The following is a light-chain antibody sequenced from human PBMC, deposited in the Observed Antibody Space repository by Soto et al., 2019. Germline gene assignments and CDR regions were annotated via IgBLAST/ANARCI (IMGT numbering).Light chain of an antibody. CDR3: QQYANSPIT. CDR1: QPVSSNF. J-gene: IGKJ5*01. CDR2: GVS. Sequence: ELVLTQSPGTLSLSPGERATLSCRASQPVSSNFLAWYQQKPGQAPRLLIYGVSSRASGIPDRFFGSGSGTDFTLTINRLEPEEFAVYYCQQYANSPITVGQGTRLEIK. V-gene: IGKV3-20*01.